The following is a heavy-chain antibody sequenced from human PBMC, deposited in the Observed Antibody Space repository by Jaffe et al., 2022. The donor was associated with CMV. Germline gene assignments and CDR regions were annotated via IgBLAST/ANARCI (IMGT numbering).Heavy chain of an antibody. CDR1: GFSLSTSGVG. J-gene: IGHJ4*02. Sequence: QITLKESGPTLVKPTQTLTLTCTFSGFSLSTSGVGVGWIRQPPGKALEWLALIYWNDDKRYSPSLKSRLTITKDTSKNQVVLTMTNMDPVDTATYYCAHSPYSSSWYGTVDTASNYFDYWGQGTLVTVSS. V-gene: IGHV2-5*01. CDR3: AHSPYSSSWYGTVDTASNYFDY. D-gene: IGHD6-13*01. CDR2: IYWNDDK.